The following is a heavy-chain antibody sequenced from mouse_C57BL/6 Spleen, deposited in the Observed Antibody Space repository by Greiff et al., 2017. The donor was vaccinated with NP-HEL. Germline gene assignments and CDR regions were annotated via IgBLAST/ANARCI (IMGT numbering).Heavy chain of an antibody. CDR1: GFTFSSYT. J-gene: IGHJ2*01. CDR2: ISGGGGNT. D-gene: IGHD1-1*01. CDR3: ARPILPLGYFDY. V-gene: IGHV5-9*01. Sequence: EVKVVESGGGLVKPGGSLKLSCAASGFTFSSYTMSWVRQTPEKRLEWVATISGGGGNTYYPDSVKGRFTISRDNAKNTLYLQMSSLRSEDTALYYCARPILPLGYFDYWGQGTTLTVSS.